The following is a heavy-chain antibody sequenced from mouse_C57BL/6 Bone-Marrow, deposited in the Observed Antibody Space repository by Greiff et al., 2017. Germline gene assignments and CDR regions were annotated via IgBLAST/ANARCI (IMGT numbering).Heavy chain of an antibody. D-gene: IGHD2-4*01. Sequence: QVQLQQSGPELVKPGASVKISCKASGYAFSSSWMNWVKQRPGKGLEWIGRIYPGDGDTNYNGKFKGKATLTADKSSSTAYMQLTLLTSEDSAVYFCARTYYDYRYWYFDVWGTGTTVTVSS. CDR3: ARTYYDYRYWYFDV. V-gene: IGHV1-82*01. CDR1: GYAFSSSW. J-gene: IGHJ1*03. CDR2: IYPGDGDT.